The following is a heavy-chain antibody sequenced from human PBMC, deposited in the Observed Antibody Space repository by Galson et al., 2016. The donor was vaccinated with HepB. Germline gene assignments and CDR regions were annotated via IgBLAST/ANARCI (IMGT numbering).Heavy chain of an antibody. D-gene: IGHD4-17*01. CDR1: SFSINSGGYY. V-gene: IGHV4-31*03. J-gene: IGHJ3*01. Sequence: TLSLTCTVSSFSINSGGYYWTWIRQQPGKGLEWIGNIYYSGRTDYNPSLESRVTISIDTSKNYFPLRLTSVTAADTAVYYCARDLIPYSDHVPGFWGLGTMVTVSS. CDR3: ARDLIPYSDHVPGF. CDR2: IYYSGRT.